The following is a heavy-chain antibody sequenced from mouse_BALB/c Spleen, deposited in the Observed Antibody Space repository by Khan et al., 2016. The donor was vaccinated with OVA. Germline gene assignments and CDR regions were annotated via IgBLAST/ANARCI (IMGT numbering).Heavy chain of an antibody. D-gene: IGHD2-4*01. J-gene: IGHJ1*01. V-gene: IGHV5-17*02. CDR1: GFTFSSFG. CDR2: VSSGSATI. Sequence: EVELVESGGGLVQPGGSRKLSCAASGFTFSSFGMHWVRQAPEKGLEWVAYVSSGSATIYYADIVKGRFTISRDNPKNTLFLQMTSLRSEDTAMYYCARSRITTWYFDDWGAGTTVTVSS. CDR3: ARSRITTWYFDD.